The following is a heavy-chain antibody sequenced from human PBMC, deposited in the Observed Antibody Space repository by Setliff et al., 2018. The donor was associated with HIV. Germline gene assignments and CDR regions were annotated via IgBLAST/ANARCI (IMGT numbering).Heavy chain of an antibody. J-gene: IGHJ3*02. D-gene: IGHD5-18*01. V-gene: IGHV4-39*01. CDR2: IYYSGST. Sequence: PSETLSLTCAVSGGSISSGSHYWSWIRQPPGKGLEWIGSIYYSGSTYYNPSLKSRVTISVDTSKNQFSLKLSSVTAADTAVYYCARRQQLWLLYAFDIWGQGTMVTVSS. CDR3: ARRQQLWLLYAFDI. CDR1: GGSISSGSHY.